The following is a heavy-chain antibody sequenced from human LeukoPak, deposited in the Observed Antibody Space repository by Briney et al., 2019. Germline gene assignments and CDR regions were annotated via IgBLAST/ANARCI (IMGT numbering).Heavy chain of an antibody. Sequence: GGPLRLSCAASGFTFDDYAMHWVRQAPGKGLEWVSLISGDGGSTYYADSVKGRFTISRDNSKNSLYLQMNSLRTEDTALYYCAKGPPDYYDSSGYPKGPLGYWGQGTLVTVSS. V-gene: IGHV3-43*02. CDR2: ISGDGGST. J-gene: IGHJ4*02. CDR1: GFTFDDYA. D-gene: IGHD3-22*01. CDR3: AKGPPDYYDSSGYPKGPLGY.